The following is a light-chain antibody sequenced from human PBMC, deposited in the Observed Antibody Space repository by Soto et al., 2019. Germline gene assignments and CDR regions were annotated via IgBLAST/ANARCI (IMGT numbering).Light chain of an antibody. CDR3: QQYNSSPWT. CDR1: QSISSW. Sequence: DIQMNQSPSTLSASVGDRVTITCRASQSISSWLAWYQQKPGKAPKLLIDKASSLESGVPSRFSGSGSGTEFTLTISSLQPDDFATYYCQQYNSSPWTFGQGTKVEIK. CDR2: KAS. J-gene: IGKJ1*01. V-gene: IGKV1-5*03.